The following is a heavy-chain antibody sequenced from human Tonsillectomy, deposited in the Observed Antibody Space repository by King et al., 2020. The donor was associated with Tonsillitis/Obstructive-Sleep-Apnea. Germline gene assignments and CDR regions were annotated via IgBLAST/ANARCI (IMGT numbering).Heavy chain of an antibody. D-gene: IGHD5-18*01. CDR1: GFRFGDYA. Sequence: VQLVESGGGLAQPGRSLRLSCATSGFRFGDYAMHWVRQAPGKGLEWVSGISWNRDSVGYADSVKGRFTISRDNAKNSLYLEMNSLRAEDTAFYYCAKDMGTTAMVSPGGLDSWGQGTLVTVSS. CDR2: ISWNRDSV. V-gene: IGHV3-9*01. J-gene: IGHJ4*02. CDR3: AKDMGTTAMVSPGGLDS.